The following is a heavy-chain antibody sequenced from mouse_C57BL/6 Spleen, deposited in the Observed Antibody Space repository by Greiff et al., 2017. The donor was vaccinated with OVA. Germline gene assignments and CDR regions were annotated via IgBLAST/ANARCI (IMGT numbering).Heavy chain of an antibody. Sequence: QVHVKQPGAELVKPGASVKMSCKASGYTFTSYWITWVKQRPGQGLEWIGDIYPGSGSTNYNEKFKSKATMTVDTSYSTAYMQLSSLTSEDSAFYYCARGITTVVASYYGDYWGQGTTLTVSS. J-gene: IGHJ2*01. CDR1: GYTFTSYW. CDR2: IYPGSGST. CDR3: ARGITTVVASYYGDY. D-gene: IGHD1-1*01. V-gene: IGHV1-55*01.